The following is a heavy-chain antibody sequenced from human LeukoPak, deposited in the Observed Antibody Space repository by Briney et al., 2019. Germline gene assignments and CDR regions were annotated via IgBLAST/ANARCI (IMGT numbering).Heavy chain of an antibody. D-gene: IGHD4-17*01. CDR1: GFIFTNYA. Sequence: GGSLRLSCATSGFIFTNYAMYWVRQAPGKGLEWVSATTGSGGSTFYADSVKGRFTISKDNSKNTLHLQMDNLRAEDTAVYYWARAKGADYGASPASYWGQGSLVAVSS. V-gene: IGHV3-23*01. CDR2: TTGSGGST. CDR3: ARAKGADYGASPASY. J-gene: IGHJ4*02.